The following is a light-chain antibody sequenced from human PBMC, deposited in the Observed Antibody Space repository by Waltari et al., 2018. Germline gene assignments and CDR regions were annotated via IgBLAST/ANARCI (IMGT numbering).Light chain of an antibody. V-gene: IGKV4-1*01. Sequence: DIVMTQSPDSLAVSLGERATINCRSSQSLLFTSNNKNYLSWYQKKAGQPPRLLLYWASTRESGVPDRFSGGGSGTEFTLSISSLQAEGVAVYYCQQYYNTPLTFGGGTKVDI. CDR2: WAS. J-gene: IGKJ4*01. CDR1: QSLLFTSNNKNY. CDR3: QQYYNTPLT.